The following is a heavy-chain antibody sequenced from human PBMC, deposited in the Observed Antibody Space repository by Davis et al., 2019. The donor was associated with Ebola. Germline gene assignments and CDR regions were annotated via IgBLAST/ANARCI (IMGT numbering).Heavy chain of an antibody. CDR1: GYTFTGYY. V-gene: IGHV1-46*01. Sequence: ASVKVSCKASGYTFTGYYMHWVRQAPGQGLEWMGIINPSGDSTTYAQKFQGRVTMTRDTSTSTVYMELSSLRSEDTAVYYCARSYYGSGSYISIWFDPWGQGTLVTVSS. J-gene: IGHJ5*02. CDR2: INPSGDST. CDR3: ARSYYGSGSYISIWFDP. D-gene: IGHD3-10*01.